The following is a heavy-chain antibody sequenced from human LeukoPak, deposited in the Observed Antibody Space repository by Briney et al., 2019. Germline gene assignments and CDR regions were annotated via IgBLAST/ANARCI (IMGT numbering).Heavy chain of an antibody. CDR3: AKDITGRNFYFDAMDV. Sequence: PGRSLRLSCTSPGFTFGDFAMHWVRQAPGKGLEWVSGISWSSESIGYADSVKGRFTVSRDNAQNSLYLQMDSLRPEDTALYYCAKDITGRNFYFDAMDVWGQGTTVTVSS. J-gene: IGHJ6*02. CDR1: GFTFGDFA. CDR2: ISWSSESI. V-gene: IGHV3-9*01.